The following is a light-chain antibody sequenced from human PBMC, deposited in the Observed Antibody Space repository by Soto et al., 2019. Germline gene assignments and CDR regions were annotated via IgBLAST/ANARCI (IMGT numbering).Light chain of an antibody. CDR3: QQYNNWPYT. V-gene: IGKV3-15*01. J-gene: IGKJ2*01. CDR1: QSVSRN. CDR2: GAS. Sequence: EIVMTQSPAILSVSPGERVTLSCRASQSVSRNFAWYRQKPGQAPTLLIYGASTRATGIPARFSGSGSGTEVTLTISSLQSEDLAVYYWQQYNNWPYTFGQGTKLEIK.